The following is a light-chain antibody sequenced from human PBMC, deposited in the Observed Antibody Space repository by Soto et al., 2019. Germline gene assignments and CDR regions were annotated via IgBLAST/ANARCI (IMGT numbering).Light chain of an antibody. V-gene: IGKV3-20*01. J-gene: IGKJ1*01. CDR3: QQYDYSVWT. CDR1: QSVSNNY. Sequence: EIVLTQSPVTLSLSPGERATLSCRASQSVSNNYLAWYQQKPGQAPRLLIYGASNRATGIPDRFSGSGSGTDFTLTISRLEPEDFAVYYCQQYDYSVWTFGQGTKVDIK. CDR2: GAS.